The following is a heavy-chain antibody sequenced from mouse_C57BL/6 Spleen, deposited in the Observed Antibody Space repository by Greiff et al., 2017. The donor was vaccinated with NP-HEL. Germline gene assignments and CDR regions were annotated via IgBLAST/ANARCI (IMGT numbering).Heavy chain of an antibody. CDR1: GFSLTSYA. CDR3: ARNSGSRVYYAMDY. V-gene: IGHV2-9-1*01. CDR2: IWTGGGT. J-gene: IGHJ4*01. D-gene: IGHD3-2*02. Sequence: QVTLKESGPGLVAPSQSLSITCTVSGFSLTSYAISWVRQPPGKGLEWLGVIWTGGGTNYNSALKSRLSISKDNSKSQVFLKMNSLQTDDTARYYCARNSGSRVYYAMDYWGQGTSVTVSS.